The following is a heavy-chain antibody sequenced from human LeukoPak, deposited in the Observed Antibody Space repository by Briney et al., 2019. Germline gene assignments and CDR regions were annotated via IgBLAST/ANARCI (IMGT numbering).Heavy chain of an antibody. J-gene: IGHJ6*03. CDR2: INHSGST. CDR3: ARHPGVKYYYYVDV. Sequence: PSETLSLTCAVYGGSFSGYYWSWIRQPPGKGLEWIGEINHSGSTNYNPSLKSRVTISVDTSKNQFSLKLSSVTAADTAVYYCARHPGVKYYYYVDVRGKGTTVTISS. V-gene: IGHV4-34*01. D-gene: IGHD3-10*01. CDR1: GGSFSGYY.